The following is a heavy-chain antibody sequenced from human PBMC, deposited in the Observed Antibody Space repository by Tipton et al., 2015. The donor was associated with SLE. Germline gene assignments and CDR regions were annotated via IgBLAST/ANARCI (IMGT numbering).Heavy chain of an antibody. CDR2: IDYTANP. CDR3: ARVYGSSYSHFDH. V-gene: IGHV4-59*01. Sequence: TLSLTCTVSGGSIGSFYWSWIRQPPGKGLEWIGNIDYTANPNYSPSLKSRVTISIDTSTNHFSLKLRSVTAADTAVYYCARVYGSSYSHFDHWGQGTLVTVSS. CDR1: GGSIGSFY. D-gene: IGHD3-22*01. J-gene: IGHJ4*02.